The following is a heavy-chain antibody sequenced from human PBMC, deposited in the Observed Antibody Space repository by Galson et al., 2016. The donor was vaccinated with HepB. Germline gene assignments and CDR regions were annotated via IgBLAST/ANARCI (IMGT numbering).Heavy chain of an antibody. Sequence: SLRLSCAASGFNFANHGMNWVRQTPGKGLEWVSGISWNSRSIGYADSVKGRFTVSRANAKRSLYLQMNSLRTEDTALYFCAKSLRVLRPLNDWGQGSQVIVSA. CDR3: AKSLRVLRPLND. CDR2: ISWNSRSI. D-gene: IGHD3-3*01. J-gene: IGHJ4*02. CDR1: GFNFANHG. V-gene: IGHV3-9*01.